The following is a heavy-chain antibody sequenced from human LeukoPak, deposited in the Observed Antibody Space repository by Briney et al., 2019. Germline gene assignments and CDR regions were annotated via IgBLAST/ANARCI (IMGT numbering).Heavy chain of an antibody. J-gene: IGHJ5*02. CDR3: ARAPPTSLPHRFDP. V-gene: IGHV3-74*03. Sequence: GGSLRLSCVISGFSFRNYWMHWVRQAPGRGLVSVSRLNSDETSATYADSVKGRFTISRDTAKNTLYLDMNSLRVEDTAVYYCARAPPTSLPHRFDPWGQGTLVTVSS. CDR2: LNSDETSA. CDR1: GFSFRNYW. D-gene: IGHD2-2*01.